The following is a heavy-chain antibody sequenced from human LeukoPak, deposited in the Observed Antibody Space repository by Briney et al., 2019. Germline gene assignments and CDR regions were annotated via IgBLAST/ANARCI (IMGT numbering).Heavy chain of an antibody. D-gene: IGHD5/OR15-5a*01. CDR3: AREENGGVYDDGFDI. J-gene: IGHJ3*02. CDR2: IHTDGNT. CDR1: GFTVSNNF. V-gene: IGHV3-53*01. Sequence: GGSLRLSCAASGFTVSNNFMYWARQAPGKGLEWVSVIHTDGNTFYADSVEGRFTISRDNFKNTVYLQMSSLRAEDTAVYYCAREENGGVYDDGFDIWGQGTMVTVSS.